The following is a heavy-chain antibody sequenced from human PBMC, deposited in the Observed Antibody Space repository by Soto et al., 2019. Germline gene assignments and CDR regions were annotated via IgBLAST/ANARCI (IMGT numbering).Heavy chain of an antibody. CDR1: GFTFDDYA. CDR3: AKDAGAGSGDMDV. Sequence: GGSLRLSCAASGFTFDDYAMHWVRQAPGKGLEWVSGISWNSGSIGYADSVKGRFTISRDNAKNSLYLQMNSLRAEDTALYYCAKDAGAGSGDMDVWGKGTTVTVSS. V-gene: IGHV3-9*01. J-gene: IGHJ6*03. CDR2: ISWNSGSI. D-gene: IGHD1-26*01.